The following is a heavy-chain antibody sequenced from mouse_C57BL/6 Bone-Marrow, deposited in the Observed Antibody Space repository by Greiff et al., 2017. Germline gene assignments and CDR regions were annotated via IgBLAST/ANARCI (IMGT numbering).Heavy chain of an antibody. CDR2: ISYSGST. V-gene: IGHV3-8*01. CDR1: GYSITSDY. D-gene: IGHD2-2*01. Sequence: EVKVVESGPGLAKPSQTLSLTCSVTGYSITSDYWNWIRKFPGNKLEYMGYISYSGSTYYNPSHKSRISITRDTSKNQYYLQLNSVTTEDTATYYCARQRITVTTEYYFDYWGQGTTLTVSS. J-gene: IGHJ2*01. CDR3: ARQRITVTTEYYFDY.